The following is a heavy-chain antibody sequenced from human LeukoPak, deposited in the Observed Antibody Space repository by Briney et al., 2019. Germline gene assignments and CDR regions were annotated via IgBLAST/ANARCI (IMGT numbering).Heavy chain of an antibody. D-gene: IGHD3/OR15-3a*01. CDR3: ARGPSASGDDFYGMDV. Sequence: GGSLRLSCAASGLTFSSYAMSWVRQAPGKGLEWVSVISNSGGSTFYADSVRGRFTISRDNSKNTLYLQMNSLRAEDTAIYYCARGPSASGDDFYGMDVWGQGTTATASS. CDR2: ISNSGGST. V-gene: IGHV3-23*01. J-gene: IGHJ6*02. CDR1: GLTFSSYA.